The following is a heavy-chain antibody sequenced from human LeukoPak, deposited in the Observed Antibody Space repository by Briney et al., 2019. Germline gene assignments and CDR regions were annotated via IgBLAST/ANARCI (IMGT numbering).Heavy chain of an antibody. V-gene: IGHV3-15*01. CDR1: GFTFSNAW. J-gene: IGHJ4*02. CDR2: IKTKTDGGTA. Sequence: GGSLRLSCAASGFTFSNAWMSWVRQAPGKGLEWVGHIKTKTDGGTADYAAPVKGGFAISRDDSKNTLCVQMNSLKTEDTAVYYCATGLASHWGQGALVTVSS. CDR3: ATGLASH. D-gene: IGHD6-19*01.